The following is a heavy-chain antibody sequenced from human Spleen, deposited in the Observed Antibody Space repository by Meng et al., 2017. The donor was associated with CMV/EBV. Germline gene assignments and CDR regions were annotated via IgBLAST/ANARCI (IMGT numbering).Heavy chain of an antibody. Sequence: GGSLRLSCAASGITLSSFGMHWVRQAPGKGLEWVAVIWYDGSNKYYADSVKGRFTISRDNSKNTLYLQMNSLRAEDTAVYYCARPLGPVKRWLQSAYFDYWGQGTLVTVSS. V-gene: IGHV3-30*19. D-gene: IGHD5-24*01. CDR2: IWYDGSNK. CDR3: ARPLGPVKRWLQSAYFDY. CDR1: GITLSSFG. J-gene: IGHJ4*02.